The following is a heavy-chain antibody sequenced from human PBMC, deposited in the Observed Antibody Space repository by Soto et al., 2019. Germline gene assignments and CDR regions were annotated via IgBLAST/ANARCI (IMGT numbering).Heavy chain of an antibody. CDR2: ISDSGRT. Sequence: QVQLQESGPGLVRPSETLSLTCTVSGASTSSYYWSWIRQPPGKGLEWIGYISDSGRTNYNPSLESRVTISVETSKNQVSLRLRSVTATDTAAYYCARHWDGADGWYAFDYWGQGTLVTVSS. D-gene: IGHD6-19*01. V-gene: IGHV4-59*08. J-gene: IGHJ4*02. CDR3: ARHWDGADGWYAFDY. CDR1: GASTSSYY.